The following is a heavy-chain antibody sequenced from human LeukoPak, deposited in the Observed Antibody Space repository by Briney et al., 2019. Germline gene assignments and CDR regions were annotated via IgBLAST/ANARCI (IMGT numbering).Heavy chain of an antibody. J-gene: IGHJ4*02. CDR2: IDPSDSYT. CDR3: ARTRGYSYGPPFDF. CDR1: GYSFTNYW. V-gene: IGHV5-10-1*01. D-gene: IGHD5-18*01. Sequence: GESLKISCKASGYSFTNYWITWVRQMPGKGLEWMGRIDPSDSYTNYSPSFQGHVTISADKSITIAYLQWSSLKASDTAMYYCARTRGYSYGPPFDFWGQGTLVTVSS.